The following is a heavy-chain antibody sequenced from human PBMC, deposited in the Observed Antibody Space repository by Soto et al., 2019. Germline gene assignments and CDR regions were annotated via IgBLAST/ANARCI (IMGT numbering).Heavy chain of an antibody. CDR2: IYPGDSDT. CDR3: ARHQVFRALPGVAFDI. D-gene: IGHD3-10*01. CDR1: GYSFTSYW. V-gene: IGHV5-51*01. Sequence: GESLKISCKGSGYSFTSYWIGRVRQMPGKGLEWMGIIYPGDSDTRYSPSFQGQVTISADKSISTAYLQWSSLKASDTAMYYCARHQVFRALPGVAFDIWGQGTMVTVSS. J-gene: IGHJ3*02.